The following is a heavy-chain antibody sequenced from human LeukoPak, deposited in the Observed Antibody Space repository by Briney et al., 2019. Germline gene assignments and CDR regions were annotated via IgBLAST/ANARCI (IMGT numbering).Heavy chain of an antibody. V-gene: IGHV4-39*01. D-gene: IGHD2/OR15-2a*01. CDR3: ARLSRFATFPFFDY. J-gene: IGHJ4*02. Sequence: SETLSLTCTVSGVSISSSTYYWGWIRQPPGKGLEWIVSIYYSGSTYYNPSLKSRVTISVDTSKNQFSLKLNSVTAADTAVYYCARLSRFATFPFFDYWGQGTLVTVSS. CDR1: GVSISSSTYY. CDR2: IYYSGST.